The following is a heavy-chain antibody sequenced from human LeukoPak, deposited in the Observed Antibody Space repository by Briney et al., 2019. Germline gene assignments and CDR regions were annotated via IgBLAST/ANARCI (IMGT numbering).Heavy chain of an antibody. CDR3: AREYYGSGSYCYDY. D-gene: IGHD3-10*01. CDR2: INPNSGGT. J-gene: IGHJ4*02. CDR1: GYTFTGYY. V-gene: IGHV1-2*02. Sequence: ASVKVSCKASGYTFTGYYMHWVRQAPGQGLEWMGWINPNSGGTNYAQKFQGRVTMTRDTSISTAYMELSRLRSDDTAVYYCAREYYGSGSYCYDYWGQGTLVTVSS.